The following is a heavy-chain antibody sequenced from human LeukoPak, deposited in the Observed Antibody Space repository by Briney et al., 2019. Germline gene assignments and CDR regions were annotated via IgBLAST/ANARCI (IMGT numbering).Heavy chain of an antibody. CDR1: GGSISSSSYY. D-gene: IGHD3-10*01. J-gene: IGHJ4*02. CDR3: ARGGWRRYYGSGSTNLDFDY. CDR2: IYYSGST. V-gene: IGHV4-39*01. Sequence: SETLSLTCTVSGGSISSSSYYWGWIRQPPGKGLEWIGSIYYSGSTYYNPSLKSRVTISIDTSKNQFSLKLSSVTAADTAVYYCARGGWRRYYGSGSTNLDFDYWGQGTLVTVSS.